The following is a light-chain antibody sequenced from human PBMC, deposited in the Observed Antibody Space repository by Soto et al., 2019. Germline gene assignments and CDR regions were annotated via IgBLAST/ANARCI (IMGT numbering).Light chain of an antibody. Sequence: EIVLTQSPGSLSLSPGERASLSCRASQSVSSYLAWYQQKPGQAPRLLIYDASNRATGIPARFSGSGSGTEFTLTISSLQSEDFAVYYCQHYNNWLGTFGGGTKVDIK. CDR2: DAS. CDR3: QHYNNWLGT. J-gene: IGKJ4*01. CDR1: QSVSSY. V-gene: IGKV3D-15*01.